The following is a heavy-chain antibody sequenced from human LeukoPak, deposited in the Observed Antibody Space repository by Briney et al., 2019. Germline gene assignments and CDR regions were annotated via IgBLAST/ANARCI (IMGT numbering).Heavy chain of an antibody. D-gene: IGHD2-21*01. CDR1: GFSFSSYY. V-gene: IGHV3-74*01. CDR3: VRDGLLWYGGAT. J-gene: IGHJ3*01. Sequence: GGSLRLSCLASGFSFSSYYMHWVRQVPGRGPGWVSCLNGDGTRTNYADSVKGRFIISRGNAKNTLYLQMNSVTVEDTAVYYCVRDGLLWYGGATWGQGTMVAVPS. CDR2: LNGDGTRT.